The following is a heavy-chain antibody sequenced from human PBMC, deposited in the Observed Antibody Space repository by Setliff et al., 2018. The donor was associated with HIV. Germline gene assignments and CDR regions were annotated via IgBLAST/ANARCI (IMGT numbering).Heavy chain of an antibody. J-gene: IGHJ6*03. CDR3: ARIVRPSYYYYYYMDV. D-gene: IGHD3-10*02. Sequence: ASVKVSCKASNYTFTNYGVTWVRQAPGQGLEWMGWISGYSGNTEYSHKFQGRVTITADESTSTAYMELSSLRSEDTAVYYCARIVRPSYYYYYYMDVWGKGTTVTVSS. CDR1: NYTFTNYG. CDR2: ISGYSGNT. V-gene: IGHV1-18*01.